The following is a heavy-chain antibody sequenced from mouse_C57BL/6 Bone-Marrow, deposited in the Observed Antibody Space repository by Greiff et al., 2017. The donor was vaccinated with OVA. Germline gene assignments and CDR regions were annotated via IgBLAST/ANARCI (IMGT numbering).Heavy chain of an antibody. CDR3: ARTVYYGNYFGY. D-gene: IGHD2-1*01. CDR1: GYTFTSYG. J-gene: IGHJ2*01. V-gene: IGHV1-81*01. Sequence: QVQLQQSGAELARPGASVKLSCKASGYTFTSYGISWVKQRTGQGLEWIGEIYPRSGNTYYNEKFKGKATLTADKSSSTAYMELRSLTSEDAAVDFCARTVYYGNYFGYWGQGTTLTVSS. CDR2: IYPRSGNT.